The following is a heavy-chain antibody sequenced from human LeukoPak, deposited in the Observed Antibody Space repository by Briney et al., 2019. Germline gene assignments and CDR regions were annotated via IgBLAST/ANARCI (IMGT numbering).Heavy chain of an antibody. J-gene: IGHJ6*02. Sequence: GGSLRLSCAASGFTFSRYWVHWVRQAPGKGLEWVSRINSDGSSTTYADSVKGRFTISRDNAKNTLNLQMNSLRAEDTAVYFCARPYNDILNGRYFYYYDMGVWGQGTTVTVSS. CDR3: ARPYNDILNGRYFYYYDMGV. D-gene: IGHD3-9*01. V-gene: IGHV3-74*01. CDR2: INSDGSST. CDR1: GFTFSRYW.